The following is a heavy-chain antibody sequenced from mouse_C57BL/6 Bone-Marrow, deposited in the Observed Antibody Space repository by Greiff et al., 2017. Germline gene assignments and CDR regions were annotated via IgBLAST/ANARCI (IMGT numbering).Heavy chain of an antibody. D-gene: IGHD4-1*01. V-gene: IGHV1-50*01. CDR3: ARDYGTGTGPFDY. CDR1: GYTFTSYW. J-gene: IGHJ2*01. CDR2: IDPSDSYT. Sequence: VQLQQSGAELVKPGASVKLSCKASGYTFTSYWMQWVKQRPGQGLEWIGEIDPSDSYTNYNQKFKGKATLTVDTASSTAYMQLGSLTSEDSAVYYCARDYGTGTGPFDYWGQGTTLTVSS.